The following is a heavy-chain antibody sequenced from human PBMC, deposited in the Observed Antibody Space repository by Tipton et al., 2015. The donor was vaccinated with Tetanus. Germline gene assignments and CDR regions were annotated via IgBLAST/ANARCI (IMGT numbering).Heavy chain of an antibody. CDR2: IYPGDSDT. CDR3: ARSPSYDFWSGYYTYYYGMDV. D-gene: IGHD3-3*01. Sequence: QLVQSGAEVKKPGESLKISCKGSGYSFTSYWIGWVRQMPGKGLEWMGIIYPGDSDTRYSPSFQGQVTISADKSISPAYLQWSSLKASDTAMYYCARSPSYDFWSGYYTYYYGMDVWGQGTTVTVSS. V-gene: IGHV5-51*01. J-gene: IGHJ6*02. CDR1: GYSFTSYW.